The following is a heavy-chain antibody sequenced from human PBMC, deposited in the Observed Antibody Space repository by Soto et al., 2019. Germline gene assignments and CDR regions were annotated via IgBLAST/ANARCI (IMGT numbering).Heavy chain of an antibody. CDR3: ARDRFSDDAAAGPTYYYYYGMDV. D-gene: IGHD6-13*01. CDR2: ICSSIIYI. V-gene: IGHV3-21*01. CDR1: GFTFSSYS. Sequence: PGGSLRLSCAASGFTFSSYSMNWVRQAPGKGLEWVSSICSSIIYIYYADSVKVRFTISRDNAKNSLYLQMNSLRAEDTAVYYCARDRFSDDAAAGPTYYYYYGMDVWGQGTTVTVSS. J-gene: IGHJ6*02.